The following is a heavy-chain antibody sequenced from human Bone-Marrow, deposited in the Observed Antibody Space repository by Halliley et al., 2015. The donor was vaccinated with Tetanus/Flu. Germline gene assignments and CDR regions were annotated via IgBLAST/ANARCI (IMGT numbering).Heavy chain of an antibody. CDR1: GGSVTNSDSL. CDR2: IYYSGTT. D-gene: IGHD2-2*01. CDR3: ARLPESTSRLDS. V-gene: IGHV4-39*01. Sequence: LRLSCSVSGGSVTNSDSLWAWIRQSPGKGLEWIGTIYYSGTTYYNPSLKSRVTMSVDTSRNQFSLQLTSVSAADPAVYYCARLPESTSRLDSWGPGSLVTVSS. J-gene: IGHJ4*02.